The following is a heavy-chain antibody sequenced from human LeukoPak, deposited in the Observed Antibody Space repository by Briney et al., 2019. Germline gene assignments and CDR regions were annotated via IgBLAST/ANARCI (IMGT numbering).Heavy chain of an antibody. D-gene: IGHD6-13*01. J-gene: IGHJ3*02. CDR2: ISSSSSTI. CDR3: ARAYSSSWPMGLSAFDI. Sequence: GGSLRLSCAASGFTFSSYSMNWVRQAPGKGLEWVSYISSSSSTIYYADSVKGRLTISRDNAKNSLYLQMNSLRAEDTAVYYCARAYSSSWPMGLSAFDIWGQGTMVTVPS. CDR1: GFTFSSYS. V-gene: IGHV3-48*01.